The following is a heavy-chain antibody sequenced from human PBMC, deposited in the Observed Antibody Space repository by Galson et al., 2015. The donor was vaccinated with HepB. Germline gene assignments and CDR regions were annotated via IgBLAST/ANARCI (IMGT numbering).Heavy chain of an antibody. CDR3: AQGGIAVAATGWFDP. J-gene: IGHJ5*02. CDR1: GYTLTELS. CDR2: FDPEDGET. Sequence: SVKVSCKVSGYTLTELSMHWVRQAPGKGLEWMGGFDPEDGETIYAQKFQGRVTMTEDTSTDTAYMELSSLRSEDTAVYYCAQGGIAVAATGWFDPWGQGTLVTVSS. D-gene: IGHD6-19*01. V-gene: IGHV1-24*01.